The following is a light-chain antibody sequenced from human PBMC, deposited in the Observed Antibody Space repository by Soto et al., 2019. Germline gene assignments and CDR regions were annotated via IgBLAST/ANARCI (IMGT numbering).Light chain of an antibody. J-gene: IGKJ1*01. Sequence: EIVITQTPATLSVSPGERATLSCRASQSVSSSLAWYQQKPGQAPRLLISGASTRATGIPARFSGSGSGTEFTLTISSLQSEDFAVYYCQLYNNWPPWTFGQGTKVEIK. V-gene: IGKV3-15*01. CDR2: GAS. CDR3: QLYNNWPPWT. CDR1: QSVSSS.